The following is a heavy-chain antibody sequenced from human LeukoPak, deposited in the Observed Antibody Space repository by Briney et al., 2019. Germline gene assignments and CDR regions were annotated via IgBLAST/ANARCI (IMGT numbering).Heavy chain of an antibody. D-gene: IGHD4-17*01. CDR2: KNPNSGNT. CDR1: GYTFTSYD. Sequence: ASATDPCKASGYTFTSYDINWVRQDTGQRLEWMGWKNPNSGNTDYPQKFQGRVTMTRNTSISTAYMELSSLRSEDTAVYYCARGTNYGDYGQGYWGQGTLVTVSS. J-gene: IGHJ4*02. V-gene: IGHV1-8*01. CDR3: ARGTNYGDYGQGY.